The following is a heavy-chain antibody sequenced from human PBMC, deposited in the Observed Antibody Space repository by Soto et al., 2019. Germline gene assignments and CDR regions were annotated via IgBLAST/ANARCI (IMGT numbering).Heavy chain of an antibody. CDR1: GFTFSSNW. CDR2: IKQDGREK. D-gene: IGHD2-15*01. CDR3: ARDLGYCAGGTCYTVLYY. Sequence: GGSLRLSCAASGFTFSSNWMNWVRQAPGKGPEWVANIKQDGREKYYVDSVKGRFTISRDNAKNSLYLQMNSLRADDTAVYYCARDLGYCAGGTCYTVLYYWGQGTLVTVS. J-gene: IGHJ4*02. V-gene: IGHV3-7*01.